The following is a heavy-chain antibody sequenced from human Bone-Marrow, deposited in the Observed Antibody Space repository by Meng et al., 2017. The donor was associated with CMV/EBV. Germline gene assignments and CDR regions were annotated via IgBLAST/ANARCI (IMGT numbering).Heavy chain of an antibody. CDR2: ISSSGRDK. CDR3: ARYSGYDFALDY. J-gene: IGHJ4*02. D-gene: IGHD5-12*01. CDR1: GFTFRSSE. V-gene: IGHV3-48*03. Sequence: GGSLRRSCAGSGFTFRSSEMNWVRQAPGKGLEWVSYISSSGRDKYYADSVKGRVTITRDNAKNSLYLPMNSLRVEDTAVYYCARYSGYDFALDYWAQGTRVTFYS.